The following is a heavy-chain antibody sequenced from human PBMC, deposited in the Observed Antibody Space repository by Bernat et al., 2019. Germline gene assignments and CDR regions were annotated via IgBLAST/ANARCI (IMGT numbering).Heavy chain of an antibody. CDR2: IYYSGST. D-gene: IGHD2-15*01. CDR1: GGSISSGDYY. CDR3: ARSYCSGGSCYYYYYYYYMDV. Sequence: QVQLQESGPGLVKPSQTLSLTCTFSGGSISSGDYYWSWIRQPPGKGLEWIGYIYYSGSTYYNPSLKSRVTISVDTSKNQFSLKLSSVTAADTAVYYCARSYCSGGSCYYYYYYYYMDVWGKGTTVTVSS. J-gene: IGHJ6*03. V-gene: IGHV4-30-4*01.